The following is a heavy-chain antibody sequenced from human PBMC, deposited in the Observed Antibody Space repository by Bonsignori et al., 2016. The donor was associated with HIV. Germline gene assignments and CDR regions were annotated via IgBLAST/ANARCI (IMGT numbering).Heavy chain of an antibody. V-gene: IGHV3-48*02. Sequence: VRQAPGKGLEWVSYISSIGSTIYYADSVRGRFTISRDNAKNSLYLQMSSLRDEDTAVYYCASLSGEAKGRPGFWGQGTLVTVSS. J-gene: IGHJ4*02. CDR3: ASLSGEAKGRPGF. D-gene: IGHD1-26*01. CDR2: ISSIGSTI.